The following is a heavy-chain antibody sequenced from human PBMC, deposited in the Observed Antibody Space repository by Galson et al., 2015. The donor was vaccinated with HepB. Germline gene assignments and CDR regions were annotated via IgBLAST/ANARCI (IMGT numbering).Heavy chain of an antibody. D-gene: IGHD4-17*01. J-gene: IGHJ4*02. CDR1: GFTFSSYG. CDR2: IRYDGSNK. Sequence: SLRLSCAASGFTFSSYGMHWVRQAPGKGLEWVAVIRYDGSNKYYADSVKGRFTISRDNSKNTLFLQMNSLRAEDTAVYYCARGSGDYVRYDYWGQGTVVTVSS. CDR3: ARGSGDYVRYDY. V-gene: IGHV3-33*01.